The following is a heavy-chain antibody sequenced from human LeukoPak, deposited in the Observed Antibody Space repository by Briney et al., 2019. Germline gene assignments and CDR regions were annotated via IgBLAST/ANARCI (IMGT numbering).Heavy chain of an antibody. CDR1: GYSFTSYW. V-gene: IGHV5-51*01. D-gene: IGHD6-19*01. CDR2: IYPGDSGT. CDR3: ARQGDSSGWYGSFDY. J-gene: IGHJ4*02. Sequence: GESLQISCKGSGYSFTSYWIGWVRQMPGKGLEWMGIIYPGDSGTRYSPSFQGQVTISADKSISNAYLQWSSLKASDTAMYYCARQGDSSGWYGSFDYWGQGTLVTVSS.